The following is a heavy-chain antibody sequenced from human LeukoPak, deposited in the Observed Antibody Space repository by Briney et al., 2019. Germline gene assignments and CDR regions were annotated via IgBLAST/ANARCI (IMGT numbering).Heavy chain of an antibody. CDR2: IYYSGST. Sequence: SETLSLTCTVSGGSISSSSYYWGWIRQPPGKGLEWIGSIYYSGSTYYNPSLNSRVTISVDTSKNQFSLKLSSVTAADTAVYYCARDYVGRTMPRAPFDPWGQGTLVTVSS. CDR1: GGSISSSSYY. D-gene: IGHD3-16*01. CDR3: ARDYVGRTMPRAPFDP. V-gene: IGHV4-39*07. J-gene: IGHJ5*02.